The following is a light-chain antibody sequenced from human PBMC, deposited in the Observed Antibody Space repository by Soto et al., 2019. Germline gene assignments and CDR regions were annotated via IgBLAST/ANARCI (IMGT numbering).Light chain of an antibody. CDR1: QTISSW. CDR2: DAS. CDR3: QQYDNLPLT. J-gene: IGKJ4*01. Sequence: DIQMTQSPSTLSGSVGDRVTITCRASQTISSWLAWYQQKPGKAPKVLIYDASNLETGVPSRFSGSGSGTDFTFTISSLQPEDIATYYCQQYDNLPLTFGGGTKVDIK. V-gene: IGKV1-33*01.